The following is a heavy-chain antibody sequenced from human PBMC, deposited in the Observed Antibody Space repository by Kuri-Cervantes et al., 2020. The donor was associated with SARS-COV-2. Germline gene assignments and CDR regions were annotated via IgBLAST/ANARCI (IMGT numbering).Heavy chain of an antibody. CDR2: ISGSGDST. V-gene: IGHV3-11*04. J-gene: IGHJ6*03. CDR1: GFTVSSNY. Sequence: GESLKISCAASGFTVSSNYMSWVRQAPGKGLEWVSGISGSGDSTYYAASVKGRFTISRDNAKNSLYLQMNSLRAEDTAVYYCARSYCSSTSCQDYYYYYYMDVWGKGTTVTVSS. D-gene: IGHD2-2*01. CDR3: ARSYCSSTSCQDYYYYYYMDV.